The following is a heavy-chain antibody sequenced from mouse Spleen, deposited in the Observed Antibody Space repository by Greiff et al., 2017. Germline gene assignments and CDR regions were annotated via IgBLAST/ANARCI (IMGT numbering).Heavy chain of an antibody. Sequence: EVKLVESGEGLVKPGGSLKLSCAASGFTFSSYAMSWVRQTPEKRLEWVAYISSGGDYIYYADTVKGRFTISRDNARNTLYLQMSSLKSEDTAMYYCTRGGMVTTTFSYWYFDVWGTGTTVTVSS. J-gene: IGHJ1*03. CDR3: TRGGMVTTTFSYWYFDV. V-gene: IGHV5-9-1*02. CDR1: GFTFSSYA. D-gene: IGHD2-2*01. CDR2: ISSGGDYI.